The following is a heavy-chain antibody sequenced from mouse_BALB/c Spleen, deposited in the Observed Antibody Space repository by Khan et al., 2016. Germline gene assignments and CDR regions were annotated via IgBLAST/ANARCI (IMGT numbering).Heavy chain of an antibody. CDR2: IDPSDSYT. CDR1: GYTFTSYW. Sequence: QVQLQQSGAELVKPGASVKISCKASGYTFTSYWMNWVKQRPGQGLEWIGEIDPSDSYTNNNQKFKDKATLTVDKSSNTAYMQLSSLTSEDSAVYYCSRGGHPFDYWGQGTTLTVSS. CDR3: SRGGHPFDY. V-gene: IGHV1S126*01. J-gene: IGHJ2*01.